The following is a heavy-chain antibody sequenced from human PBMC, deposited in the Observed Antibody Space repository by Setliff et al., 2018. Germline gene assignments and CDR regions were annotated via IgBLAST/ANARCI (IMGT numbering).Heavy chain of an antibody. V-gene: IGHV1-46*01. CDR2: INTGGGSA. CDR3: ARINFYVSSGYYYAPEL. J-gene: IGHJ4*02. D-gene: IGHD3-22*01. CDR1: GGTFSSFA. Sequence: ASVKVSCKTSGGTFSSFAVSWVRQAPGQGPEWMGTINTGGGSASIVDQFQGRVTMTRDTSTSTIYMEFSSLRSDDTAVYYCARINFYVSSGYYYAPELWGQGTTVTVSS.